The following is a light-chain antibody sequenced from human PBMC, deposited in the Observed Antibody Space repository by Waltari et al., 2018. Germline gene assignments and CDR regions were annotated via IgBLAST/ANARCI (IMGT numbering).Light chain of an antibody. CDR1: SSNIGSSF. Sequence: QSVLTQPPSASGTPGQRVTISCSGSSSNIGSSFVCWYQHLPGTAPKLLIYRNDQRPSGVPDRCSGSRSGTSASLAISGLRSEDEADYYWAAWDDSLTVRFGGGTKPTVL. CDR2: RND. V-gene: IGLV1-47*01. CDR3: AAWDDSLTVR. J-gene: IGLJ3*02.